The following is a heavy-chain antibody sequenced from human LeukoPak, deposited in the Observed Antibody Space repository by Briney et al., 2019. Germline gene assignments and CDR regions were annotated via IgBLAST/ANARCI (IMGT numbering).Heavy chain of an antibody. Sequence: GGSLRLSCAASGFTFSSYAMHWVRQAPGKGLEWVAVISYDGSNKYYADSVKGRFTISRDNSKNTLYLQMNSLKTEDTAVYYCTTGLRFLEWLSRYDYWGQGTLVTVSS. CDR2: ISYDGSNK. V-gene: IGHV3-30*04. J-gene: IGHJ4*02. D-gene: IGHD3-3*01. CDR3: TTGLRFLEWLSRYDY. CDR1: GFTFSSYA.